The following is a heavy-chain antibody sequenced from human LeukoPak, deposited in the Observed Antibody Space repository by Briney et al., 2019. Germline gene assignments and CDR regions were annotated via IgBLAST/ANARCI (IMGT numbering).Heavy chain of an antibody. CDR1: GFTFSSFP. D-gene: IGHD3-16*01. CDR2: IPTDGSYK. J-gene: IGHJ2*01. Sequence: GGSLRLSCAVSGFTFSSFPFHWVRQAPGKGLEWVAAIPTDGSYKYHGDSVKGRFTISRDNPMNTLYLQMSGLRPDDTAVYYCARSLIPGRWYFDLWGRGTLVTVSS. CDR3: ARSLIPGRWYFDL. V-gene: IGHV3-30*04.